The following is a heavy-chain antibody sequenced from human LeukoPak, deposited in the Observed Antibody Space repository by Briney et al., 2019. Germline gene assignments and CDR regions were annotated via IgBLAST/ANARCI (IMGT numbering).Heavy chain of an antibody. J-gene: IGHJ4*02. CDR1: GFTVSSNY. Sequence: GGSLRLSCAASGFTVSSNYMSWVRQAPGKGLVWVSRILSDASSTSYADSVKGRFTISRDIAKNTLYLQMNSLRAEDTAAYYCARSRRVGGVIVPFDYWGQGTLVTVSS. CDR3: ARSRRVGGVIVPFDY. V-gene: IGHV3-74*01. D-gene: IGHD3-16*02. CDR2: ILSDASST.